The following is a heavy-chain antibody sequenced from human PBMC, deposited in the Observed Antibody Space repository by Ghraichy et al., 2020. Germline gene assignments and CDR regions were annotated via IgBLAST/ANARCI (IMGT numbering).Heavy chain of an antibody. J-gene: IGHJ4*02. CDR3: ARGASKLGYCSGTSCPFDY. CDR1: GGSFSGYF. CDR2: INQSGST. D-gene: IGHD2-2*01. V-gene: IGHV4-34*01. Sequence: SETLSLTCAVYGGSFSGYFWGWIRQPPGKGLEWIGQINQSGSTKYNPSLKSRVTISVDMSKNQFSLELTSVTAADTAVYYCARGASKLGYCSGTSCPFDYWGPGTLVTVSS.